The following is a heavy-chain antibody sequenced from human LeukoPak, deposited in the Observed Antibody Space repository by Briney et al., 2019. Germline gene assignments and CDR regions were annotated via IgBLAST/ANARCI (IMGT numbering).Heavy chain of an antibody. CDR3: ARGIAARGDYYYYYGMDV. Sequence: GGSLRLSCAASGFTFNNYAMNWVRQAPGKGLEWVANIKQDGSEKYYVDSVKGRFTISRDNAKNSLYLQMNSLRAEDTAVYYCARGIAARGDYYYYYGMDVWGQGTTVTVSS. D-gene: IGHD6-6*01. CDR2: IKQDGSEK. CDR1: GFTFNNYA. J-gene: IGHJ6*02. V-gene: IGHV3-7*01.